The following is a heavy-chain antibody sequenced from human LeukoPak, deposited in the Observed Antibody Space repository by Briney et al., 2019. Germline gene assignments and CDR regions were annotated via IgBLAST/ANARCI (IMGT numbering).Heavy chain of an antibody. CDR2: IYSGGTT. CDR3: ATEKIPDEHRGAFDV. D-gene: IGHD2-21*01. V-gene: IGHV3-53*01. CDR1: GFTVSSNF. J-gene: IGHJ3*01. Sequence: GGSLRLSCAASGFTVSSNFMSWVHQVPGKGLEWVSAIYSGGTTHYAESVKGRFTISRDNSKNTLYLQMNSLRVEDTAVYYCATEKIPDEHRGAFDVWGQGTMVTVSS.